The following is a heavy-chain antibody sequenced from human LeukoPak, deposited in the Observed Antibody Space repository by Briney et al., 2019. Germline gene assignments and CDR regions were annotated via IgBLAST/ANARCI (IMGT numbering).Heavy chain of an antibody. D-gene: IGHD1-14*01. CDR3: AKVSGGGLYYDGMDV. CDR1: GFTFNNYA. V-gene: IGHV3-23*01. J-gene: IGHJ6*02. Sequence: GGSLRLSCAASGFTFNNYAMNWVRQAPGKGLEWVSVISGSGGTTYYADSVKGRFTISRDSSKNTLYLQMNSLRAEDTAVYYCAKVSGGGLYYDGMDVWGQGTTVTVSS. CDR2: ISGSGGTT.